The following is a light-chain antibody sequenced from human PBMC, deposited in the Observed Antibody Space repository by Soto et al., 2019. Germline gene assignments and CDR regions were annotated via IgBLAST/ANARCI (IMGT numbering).Light chain of an antibody. V-gene: IGLV2-14*01. CDR2: EVS. J-gene: IGLJ1*01. CDR3: SSYTSSSTHYV. Sequence: QSALTQPASVSGSPGQSITISCTGTSSHVGGYNYVSWYQQHPGKAPKLMIYEVSNRPSGVSNRFSGSKSGNTASLTISGLQAEDEADYYCSSYTSSSTHYVFGTGTKLTVL. CDR1: SSHVGGYNY.